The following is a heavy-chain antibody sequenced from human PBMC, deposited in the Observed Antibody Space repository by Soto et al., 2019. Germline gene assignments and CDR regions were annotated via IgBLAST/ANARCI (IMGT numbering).Heavy chain of an antibody. Sequence: CVTLRLSCTASTFSVIDKYMIFLGHSPFKWREWGSVLYSGGSKYYADSVKGRFTISRDASTNTLSLRMNNLRADDTPTYYCATIPPLRRIPQDDFWGQGTLETVCS. CDR1: TFSVIDKY. CDR2: LYSGGSK. D-gene: IGHD2-15*01. J-gene: IGHJ4*02. V-gene: IGHV3-53*01. CDR3: ATIPPLRRIPQDDF.